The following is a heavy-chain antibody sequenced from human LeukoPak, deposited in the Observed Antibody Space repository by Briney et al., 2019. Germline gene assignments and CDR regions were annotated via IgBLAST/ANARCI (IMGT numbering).Heavy chain of an antibody. V-gene: IGHV6-1*01. J-gene: IGHJ5*02. D-gene: IGHD5-24*01. CDR3: ARGGDGYNFYNSFDP. CDR2: TYHRSKWYN. CDR1: GDSVSSKSAV. Sequence: SQTLSLTCAISGDSVSSKSAVWNWIRQSPSRGLEWLGRTYHRSKWYNEYAVSVKSRITINPDTSKNQFSLQLSSVTPEDTAVYYCARGGDGYNFYNSFDPWGQGTLVTVSS.